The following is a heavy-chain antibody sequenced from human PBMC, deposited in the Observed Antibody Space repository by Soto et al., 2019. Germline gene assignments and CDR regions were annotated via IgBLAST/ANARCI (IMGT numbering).Heavy chain of an antibody. J-gene: IGHJ4*02. D-gene: IGHD6-19*01. CDR1: GFTFSDYY. CDR3: ARDESSGWSPEDY. Sequence: GGSLRLSCAASGFTFSDYYMSWIRQAPGKGLERVSYISSSSSYTNYADSVKGRFTISRDNAKNSLYLQMNSLRAENTAVYYCARDESSGWSPEDYWGQGTLVTVSS. CDR2: ISSSSSYT. V-gene: IGHV3-11*06.